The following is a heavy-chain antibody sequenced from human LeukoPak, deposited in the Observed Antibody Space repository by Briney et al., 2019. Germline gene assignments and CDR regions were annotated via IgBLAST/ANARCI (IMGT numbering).Heavy chain of an antibody. Sequence: GGSLRLSCASSGFSFSGYAMIWVRQAPGKGLQWVSSIANTGGNTYYADSVRGRFTISRDNSKNTLYLQMNSLRDEDTAVYYCAKEGIGAAGRRFDCWGQGTPVTVSS. D-gene: IGHD6-13*01. CDR2: IANTGGNT. V-gene: IGHV3-23*01. CDR1: GFSFSGYA. J-gene: IGHJ4*02. CDR3: AKEGIGAAGRRFDC.